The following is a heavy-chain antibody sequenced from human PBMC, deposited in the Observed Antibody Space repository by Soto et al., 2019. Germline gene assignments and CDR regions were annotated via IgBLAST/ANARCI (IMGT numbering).Heavy chain of an antibody. J-gene: IGHJ6*04. CDR1: GGTFRSYS. D-gene: IGHD3-16*01. Sequence: QVQLVQSGAEVKKPGSSVKVSCKASGGTFRSYSISWVRQAPGQGLEWMGGIIPIFDITNYAQKFQGRVTITADESTSTAYRELSSLGSDDTPVYYFARPDGGGYPSNHHYYYAWDVGGKGTRSPSLQ. CDR2: IIPIFDIT. V-gene: IGHV1-69*01. CDR3: ARPDGGGYPSNHHYYYAWDV.